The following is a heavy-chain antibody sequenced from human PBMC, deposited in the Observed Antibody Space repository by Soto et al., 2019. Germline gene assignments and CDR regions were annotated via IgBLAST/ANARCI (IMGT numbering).Heavy chain of an antibody. CDR3: AKERFGVLRFLEWFPTSAHFDY. Sequence: GGSLRLSCAASGFTFSSYGMHWVRQAPGKGLEWVAVISYDGSNKYYADSVKGRFTISRDNSKNTLYLQMNSLRAEDTAVYYCAKERFGVLRFLEWFPTSAHFDYWGQGTLVTVSS. D-gene: IGHD3-3*01. CDR2: ISYDGSNK. CDR1: GFTFSSYG. V-gene: IGHV3-30*18. J-gene: IGHJ4*02.